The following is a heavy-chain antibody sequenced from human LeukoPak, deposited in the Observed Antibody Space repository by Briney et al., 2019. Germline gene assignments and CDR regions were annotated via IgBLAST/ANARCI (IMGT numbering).Heavy chain of an antibody. CDR3: ARGVFDEVFDY. Sequence: GGSLRLSCAASGFTVSSNYMSWVRQAPGKGLEWVSVIYSGGSTYYADSVKGRFTISRDNSKNTLYLQMNSLRAEDTAVYYCARGVFDEVFDYWGQGTLVTVSS. CDR1: GFTVSSNY. J-gene: IGHJ4*02. V-gene: IGHV3-66*01. D-gene: IGHD3-9*01. CDR2: IYSGGST.